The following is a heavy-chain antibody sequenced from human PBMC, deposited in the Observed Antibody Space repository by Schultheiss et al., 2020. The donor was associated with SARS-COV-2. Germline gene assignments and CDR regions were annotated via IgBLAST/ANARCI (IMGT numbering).Heavy chain of an antibody. Sequence: GESLKISCAASGFTFSSYAMSWVRQAPGKGLEWVSAISGSGGSTYYADSVKGRFTISRDNSKNTLYLQMNSLRAEDTAVYYCAKGVVVVVAATFAAHDAFDIWGQGTMVTVSS. CDR2: ISGSGGST. CDR3: AKGVVVVVAATFAAHDAFDI. CDR1: GFTFSSYA. D-gene: IGHD2-15*01. V-gene: IGHV3-23*01. J-gene: IGHJ3*02.